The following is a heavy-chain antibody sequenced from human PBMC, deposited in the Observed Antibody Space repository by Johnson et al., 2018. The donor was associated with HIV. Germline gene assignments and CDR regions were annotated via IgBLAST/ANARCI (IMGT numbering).Heavy chain of an antibody. V-gene: IGHV3-74*01. Sequence: VQLVESGGGLVQPGGSLRLSCAASGFTFSSYWMHWVRQAPGKGLVWVSRINSDGSSTSYADSVKGRFTISRDNAKNTLYLQMNSLRAEDTAVYYCARDYSDYVWGSDRFGAFDIWGQGTMVTVSS. J-gene: IGHJ3*02. D-gene: IGHD3-16*02. CDR1: GFTFSSYW. CDR2: INSDGSST. CDR3: ARDYSDYVWGSDRFGAFDI.